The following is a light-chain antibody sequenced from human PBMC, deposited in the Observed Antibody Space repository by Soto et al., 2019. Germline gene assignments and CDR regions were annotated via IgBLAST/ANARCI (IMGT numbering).Light chain of an antibody. CDR3: QQYADVPLP. CDR2: DTS. J-gene: IGKJ4*01. Sequence: DIQMTQSPSSLSASVGDSVTITCQASQGISTYVNWYQQKTGKAPKILIYDTSNLEPGVPSRFSGSRSGTHFTFTITSLQPEDFATYYCQQYADVPLPFGGGTKVE. V-gene: IGKV1-33*01. CDR1: QGISTY.